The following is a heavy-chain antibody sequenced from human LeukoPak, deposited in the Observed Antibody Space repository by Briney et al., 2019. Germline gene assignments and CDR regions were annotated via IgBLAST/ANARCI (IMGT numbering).Heavy chain of an antibody. CDR2: INWNGGST. V-gene: IGHV3-20*04. D-gene: IGHD3-16*02. CDR1: GFTFDDYG. CDR3: ASSGLYDYVWGSYRPPFDY. Sequence: GGSMRLSCAASGFTFDDYGMSWVRQAPGKGLEWVSGINWNGGSTGYADSMKGRFTISRDNAKNSLYLQMNSLRAEDTALYYCASSGLYDYVWGSYRPPFDYWGQGTLVTVSS. J-gene: IGHJ4*02.